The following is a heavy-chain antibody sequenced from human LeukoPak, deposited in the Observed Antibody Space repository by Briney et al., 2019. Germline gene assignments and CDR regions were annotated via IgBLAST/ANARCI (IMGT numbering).Heavy chain of an antibody. CDR2: IYYSGST. Sequence: PGGSLRLSCAASGFTFSSYWMSWIRQPPGKGLEWIGSIYYSGSTYYNPSLKSRVTISVDTSKNQFSLKLSSVTAADTAVYYCARSLWYSGYMWGQGTLVTVSS. CDR1: GFTFSSYW. CDR3: ARSLWYSGYM. D-gene: IGHD1-26*01. J-gene: IGHJ4*02. V-gene: IGHV4-39*01.